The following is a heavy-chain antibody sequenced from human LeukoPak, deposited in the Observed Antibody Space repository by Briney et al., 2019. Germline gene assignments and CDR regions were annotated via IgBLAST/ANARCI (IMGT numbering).Heavy chain of an antibody. CDR1: GGSISSYY. V-gene: IGHV4-4*07. J-gene: IGHJ6*03. CDR2: IYTSGST. Sequence: SETLSLTCTVSGGSISSYYWSWIPQPAGKGLEWIGRIYTSGSTNYNPSLKSRVTMSVDTSKNQFSLKLSSVTAADTAVYYCARGTTMVRGVTPSYYYYYYMDVWGKGTTVTISS. CDR3: ARGTTMVRGVTPSYYYYYYMDV. D-gene: IGHD3-10*01.